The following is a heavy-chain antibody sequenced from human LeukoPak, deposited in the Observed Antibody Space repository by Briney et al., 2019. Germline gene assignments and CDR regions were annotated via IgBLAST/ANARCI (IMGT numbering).Heavy chain of an antibody. V-gene: IGHV1-69*05. CDR3: ARGDEMSTNWFDP. CDR2: IIPIFGTA. CDR1: GGTFSSYA. Sequence: SVKVSCKASGGTFSSYAISWVRQAPGQGLEWMRGIIPIFGTANYAQKFQGRVTITTDESTSTAYMELSSLRSEDTAVYYCARGDEMSTNWFDPWGQGTLVTVSS. J-gene: IGHJ5*02. D-gene: IGHD5-24*01.